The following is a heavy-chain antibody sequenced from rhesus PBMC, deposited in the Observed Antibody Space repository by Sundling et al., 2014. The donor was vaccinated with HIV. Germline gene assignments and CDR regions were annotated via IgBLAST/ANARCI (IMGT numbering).Heavy chain of an antibody. CDR2: INPKTGGT. CDR3: VTPSTYSAGRGLDF. CDR1: GYTFTAYY. V-gene: IGHV1-138*01. D-gene: IGHD6-25*01. J-gene: IGHJ4*01. Sequence: QIQLLQSGADVKKPGSSVKVSCKASGYTFTAYYLQWVRQAPGQGLEWMGRINPKTGGTDYAQKFQGRVTMTRDTSTTTAYMELDSLTPDDTAVYYCVTPSTYSAGRGLDFWGQGVLVTVSS.